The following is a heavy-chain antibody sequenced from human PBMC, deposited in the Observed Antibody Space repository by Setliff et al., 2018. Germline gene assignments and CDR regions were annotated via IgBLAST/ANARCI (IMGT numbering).Heavy chain of an antibody. V-gene: IGHV2-5*02. Sequence: SGPTLVNPTQTLTLTCTFSGFSLSTSGVGVGWIRQPPGKALEWLALITWDDDKRYSPSLDSRLTITKDTSRNQVVLTMTSIDPVDTATNYCAHTLNWGMADYWGQGTLVTVSS. D-gene: IGHD7-27*01. CDR3: AHTLNWGMADY. J-gene: IGHJ4*02. CDR1: GFSLSTSGVG. CDR2: ITWDDDK.